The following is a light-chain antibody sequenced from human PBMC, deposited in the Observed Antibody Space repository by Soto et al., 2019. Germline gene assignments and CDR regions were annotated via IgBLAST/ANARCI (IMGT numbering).Light chain of an antibody. CDR3: QQYNTYS. V-gene: IGKV1-5*03. Sequence: DIQMAQSPSTLSASVGDRVTITCRVSQSISTWLAWYQHKAGKAPKLLIYKASNLESGVPSRFSGSGSGTEFTLTISSLHPEDFATYYCQQYNTYSFGQGTKVEIK. CDR2: KAS. J-gene: IGKJ1*01. CDR1: QSISTW.